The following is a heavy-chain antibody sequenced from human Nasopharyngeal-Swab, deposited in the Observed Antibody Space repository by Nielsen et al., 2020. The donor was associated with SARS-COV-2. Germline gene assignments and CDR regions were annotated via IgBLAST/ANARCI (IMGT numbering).Heavy chain of an antibody. V-gene: IGHV3-33*01. D-gene: IGHD1-26*01. J-gene: IGHJ4*02. Sequence: GGSLRLSYAASGFTFSSYGMHWVRQAPGKGLEWVAVIWYDGSNKYYADSVKGRFTISRDNSKNTLYLQMNSLRAEDTAVYYCARDIGVGATPQDYWGQGTLVTVSS. CDR3: ARDIGVGATPQDY. CDR1: GFTFSSYG. CDR2: IWYDGSNK.